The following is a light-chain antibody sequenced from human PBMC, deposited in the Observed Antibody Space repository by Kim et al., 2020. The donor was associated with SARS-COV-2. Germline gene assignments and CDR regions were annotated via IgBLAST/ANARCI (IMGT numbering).Light chain of an antibody. CDR1: SSDVGAYNR. CDR3: SSLTSGATSVV. CDR2: YVS. Sequence: HSITISSTGTSSDVGAYNRFSWDPQHPGKAPNLMIFYVSYRPSGVSNRFSGSKSDNTAYLTISGLQAEDEADYFCSSLTSGATSVVFGGGTQLTVL. J-gene: IGLJ2*01. V-gene: IGLV2-14*03.